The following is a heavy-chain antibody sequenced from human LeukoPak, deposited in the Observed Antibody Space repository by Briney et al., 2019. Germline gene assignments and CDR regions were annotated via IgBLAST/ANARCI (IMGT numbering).Heavy chain of an antibody. J-gene: IGHJ4*02. D-gene: IGHD5-12*01. Sequence: GGSLRLSCAASGFTFDDYAMHWVRQGPGKGLEWVSGISWNSGSTGYADSVKGRFTVSRDNAKNSLYLQMNSLRAEDTALYHCVKGEYSGYYNDYFDYWGQGTLVTVSS. CDR2: ISWNSGST. CDR1: GFTFDDYA. CDR3: VKGEYSGYYNDYFDY. V-gene: IGHV3-9*01.